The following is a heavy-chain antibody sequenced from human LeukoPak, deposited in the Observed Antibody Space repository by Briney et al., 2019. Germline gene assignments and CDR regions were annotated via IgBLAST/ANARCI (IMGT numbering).Heavy chain of an antibody. CDR1: GGSISSSSYY. CDR2: IYYSGST. CDR3: ARGVPWIPNYFDY. D-gene: IGHD5-18*01. V-gene: IGHV4-39*07. Sequence: SETLSLTCTVSGGSISSSSYYWGWSRQPPGKGLEWIGSIYYSGSTYYNPSLKSRVTISVDTSKNQFSLKLSSVTAADTAVYYCARGVPWIPNYFDYWGQGTLVTVSS. J-gene: IGHJ4*02.